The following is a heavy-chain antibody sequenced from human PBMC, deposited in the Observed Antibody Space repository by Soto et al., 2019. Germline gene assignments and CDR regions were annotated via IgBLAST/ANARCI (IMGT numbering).Heavy chain of an antibody. J-gene: IGHJ5*02. Sequence: QVQLQQWGAGLLKPSETLSLTCAAYGGSFSGYYWSWIRQPPGKGLEWIGEINHSGSTNYNPSLKSRVTISVDTSKNQFSLKLSSVTAADTAVYYCARGSGRSGYRYADWFDPWGQGTLVTVSS. V-gene: IGHV4-34*01. D-gene: IGHD3-3*01. CDR2: INHSGST. CDR1: GGSFSGYY. CDR3: ARGSGRSGYRYADWFDP.